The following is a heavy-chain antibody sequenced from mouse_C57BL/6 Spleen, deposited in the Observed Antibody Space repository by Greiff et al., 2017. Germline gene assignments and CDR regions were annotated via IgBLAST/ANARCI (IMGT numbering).Heavy chain of an antibody. CDR3: TRLYGSSYGFAY. CDR2: IDPETGGT. CDR1: GYTFTDYE. V-gene: IGHV1-15*01. J-gene: IGHJ3*01. Sequence: VKLQQSGAELVRPGASVTLSCKASGYTFTDYEMHWVKQTPVHGLEWIGAIDPETGGTAYNQKFKGKAILTADKSSSTAYMELRSLTSEDSAVYYCTRLYGSSYGFAYWGQGTLVTVSA. D-gene: IGHD1-1*01.